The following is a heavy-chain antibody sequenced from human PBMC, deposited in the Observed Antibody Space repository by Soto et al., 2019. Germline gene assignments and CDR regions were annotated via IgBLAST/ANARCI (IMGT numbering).Heavy chain of an antibody. CDR1: GDSISSYY. CDR2: IYYSGST. V-gene: IGHV4-59*08. D-gene: IGHD4-17*01. Sequence: PSETLSLTCTVSGDSISSYYWSWIRQPPGKGLEWIGYIYYSGSTNYNPSLKSRVTISVDTSKNQSSLKLSSVTAADTAVYYCATTVTTRYVDFHPWGHGTLVTGSS. J-gene: IGHJ1*01. CDR3: ATTVTTRYVDFHP.